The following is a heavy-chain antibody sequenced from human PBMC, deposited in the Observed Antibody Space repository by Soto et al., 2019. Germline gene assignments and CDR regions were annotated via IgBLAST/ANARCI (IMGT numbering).Heavy chain of an antibody. CDR1: GFTVSSNY. J-gene: IGHJ4*02. D-gene: IGHD3-9*01. CDR2: IYSGGST. CDR3: ARLTVLTGSHFDY. Sequence: GGSLRLSCAAPGFTVSSNYMSWVRQAPGKGLEWVSVIYSGGSTYYADSVKGRFTISRDNSKNTLYLQMNSLRAEDTAVYYCARLTVLTGSHFDYWGQGTLVTVSS. V-gene: IGHV3-66*04.